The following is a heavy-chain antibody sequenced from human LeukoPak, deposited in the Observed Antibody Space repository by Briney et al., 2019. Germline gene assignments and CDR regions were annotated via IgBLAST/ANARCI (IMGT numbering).Heavy chain of an antibody. D-gene: IGHD2-15*01. CDR1: GFTFSNAW. CDR3: TTQGVVAVGSSYWYFDL. J-gene: IGHJ2*01. Sequence: PGGSLRLSCAASGFTFSNAWMSWVRQAPGKGLEWAGRIKSKTDGGTTDYAAPVKGKFTISRDDSKNTLYLQMNSLRTEDTAVYYCTTQGVVAVGSSYWYFDLWGRGTLVTVSS. CDR2: IKSKTDGGTT. V-gene: IGHV3-15*01.